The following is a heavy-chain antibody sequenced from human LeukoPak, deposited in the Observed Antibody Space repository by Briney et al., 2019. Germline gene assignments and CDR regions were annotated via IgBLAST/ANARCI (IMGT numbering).Heavy chain of an antibody. V-gene: IGHV4-59*08. D-gene: IGHD6-13*01. CDR3: ARLIAAAGLSYYFDY. Sequence: SETLSLTCTVSGGSISSYYWSWLRQPPGKGLEWIGYIYYSGSTNYNPSLKSRVTISVDTSKNQFSLKLSSVTAADTAVYYCARLIAAAGLSYYFDYWGQGTLVTVSS. CDR1: GGSISSYY. J-gene: IGHJ4*02. CDR2: IYYSGST.